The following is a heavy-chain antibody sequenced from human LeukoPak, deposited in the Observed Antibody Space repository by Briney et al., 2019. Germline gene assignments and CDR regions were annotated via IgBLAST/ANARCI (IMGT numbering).Heavy chain of an antibody. J-gene: IGHJ4*02. CDR3: ARERGGGYYGSGSKVDY. V-gene: IGHV1-46*01. CDR1: GYTFTSYY. CDR2: INPSGGST. Sequence: ASVKVSFKASGYTFTSYYMHWVRQAPGQGLEWMGIINPSGGSTSYAQKFQGRVTMTRDTSTSTVYMELSSLRSEDTAVYYCARERGGGYYGSGSKVDYWGQGTLVTVSS. D-gene: IGHD3-10*01.